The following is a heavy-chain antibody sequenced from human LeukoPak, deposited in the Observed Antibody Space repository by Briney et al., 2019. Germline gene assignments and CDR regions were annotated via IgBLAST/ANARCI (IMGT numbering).Heavy chain of an antibody. CDR2: INPNSGGT. Sequence: GASVKVSCKASGYTFTGYYMHWVRQAPGQGLEWMGWINPNSGGTNYAQKFQGRVTMTRDTSISTAYMDLSSLISDDTAVYYCATSPSVVNYDILTGYFDVWGQGTLVTVSS. D-gene: IGHD3-9*01. J-gene: IGHJ4*02. CDR1: GYTFTGYY. V-gene: IGHV1-2*02. CDR3: ATSPSVVNYDILTGYFDV.